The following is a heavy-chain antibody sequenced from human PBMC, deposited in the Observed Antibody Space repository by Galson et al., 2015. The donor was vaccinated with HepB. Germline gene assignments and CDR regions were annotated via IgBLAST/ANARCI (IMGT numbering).Heavy chain of an antibody. CDR3: ATEPREDSGYDFIYYYYYMDV. V-gene: IGHV1-69-2*01. D-gene: IGHD5-12*01. CDR2: VDPEDGET. CDR1: GYTFTDYY. Sequence: VKVSCKVSGYTFTDYYMHWVQQAPGKGLEWMGLVDPEDGETIYAEKFQGRVTITADTSTDTAYMELSSLRSEDTAVYYCATEPREDSGYDFIYYYYYMDVWGKGTTVTVSS. J-gene: IGHJ6*03.